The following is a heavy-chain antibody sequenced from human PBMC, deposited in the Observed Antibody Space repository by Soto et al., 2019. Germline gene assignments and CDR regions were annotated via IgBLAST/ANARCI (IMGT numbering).Heavy chain of an antibody. CDR1: GFTFGEYA. D-gene: IGHD3-22*01. Sequence: HPVGSLRLSCATSGFTFGEYAMHWVRQAPGKGLEWVSLISWDGGSTYYTDSVEGRFTISRDNSKNSVFLQMNNLRAEDTALYYCTKTQRPYYDAGGFDYWGQGTLVTISS. CDR2: ISWDGGST. V-gene: IGHV3-43D*04. J-gene: IGHJ4*02. CDR3: TKTQRPYYDAGGFDY.